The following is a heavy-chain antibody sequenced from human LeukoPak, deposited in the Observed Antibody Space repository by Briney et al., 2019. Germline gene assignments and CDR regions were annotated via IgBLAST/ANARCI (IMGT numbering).Heavy chain of an antibody. J-gene: IGHJ3*02. Sequence: GESLKIPCKGSGYSFTSYWIGWVRQMPGKGLEWMGIIYPGDSDTRYSPSFQGQVTISADKSISTAYLQWSSLKASDTAMYYCARENIAAADAFDIWGQGTMVTVSS. CDR2: IYPGDSDT. D-gene: IGHD6-13*01. V-gene: IGHV5-51*01. CDR3: ARENIAAADAFDI. CDR1: GYSFTSYW.